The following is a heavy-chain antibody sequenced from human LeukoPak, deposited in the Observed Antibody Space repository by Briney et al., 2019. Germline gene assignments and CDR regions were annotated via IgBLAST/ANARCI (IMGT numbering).Heavy chain of an antibody. CDR1: GGSISSYY. CDR3: ARVPRITGTRYYMDV. CDR2: IYYSGST. Sequence: PSETLSLTCTVSGGSISSYYWSWIRQPPGKGLEWIGYIYYSGSTNYNPSLKSRVTILVDTSKNQFSLKLSSVTAADTAVYYCARVPRITGTRYYMDVWGKGTTVTVSS. V-gene: IGHV4-59*01. D-gene: IGHD1-20*01. J-gene: IGHJ6*03.